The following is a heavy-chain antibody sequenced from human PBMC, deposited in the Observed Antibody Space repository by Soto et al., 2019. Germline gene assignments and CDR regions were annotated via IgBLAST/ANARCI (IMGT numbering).Heavy chain of an antibody. J-gene: IGHJ4*02. D-gene: IGHD1-26*01. CDR1: GYTFTSYG. V-gene: IGHV1-18*01. Sequence: ASVKVSCKGSGYTFTSYGISWVRQAPGQRLEWVGWISAYNGNTNYAQKLQGRVTMTTNTSTSTTYMEVGSLSSGDTGVYYCASFSLVEATPVGYWGQGTRGTVS. CDR3: ASFSLVEATPVGY. CDR2: ISAYNGNT.